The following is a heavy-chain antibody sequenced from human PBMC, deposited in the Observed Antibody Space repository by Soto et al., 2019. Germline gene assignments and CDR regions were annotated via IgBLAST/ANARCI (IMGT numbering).Heavy chain of an antibody. V-gene: IGHV1-24*01. CDR3: ATWVGGYDSGVDAFDI. Sequence: ASVKVSCKVSGYTLTELSMHWVRQAPGKGLEWMGGFDPEDGETIYAQKFQGRVTMTEDTSTDTAYMELSSLRSEDTAVYYCATWVGGYDSGVDAFDIWGQGTMVTVSS. D-gene: IGHD5-12*01. J-gene: IGHJ3*02. CDR2: FDPEDGET. CDR1: GYTLTELS.